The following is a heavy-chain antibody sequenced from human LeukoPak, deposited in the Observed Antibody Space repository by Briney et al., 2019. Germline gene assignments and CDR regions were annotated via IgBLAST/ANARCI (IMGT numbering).Heavy chain of an antibody. D-gene: IGHD1-7*01. J-gene: IGHJ4*02. CDR3: ARGSRELYYFDY. V-gene: IGHV4-59*01. CDR2: IYYSGIT. Sequence: NPSETLSLTCTVSGGSISSYYWSWIRQPPGNGLEWIGYIYYSGITNYNPSLKSRVTISVDASKTQFSLKLNSVTAADTAVYYCARGSRELYYFDYWGQGTLVTVSS. CDR1: GGSISSYY.